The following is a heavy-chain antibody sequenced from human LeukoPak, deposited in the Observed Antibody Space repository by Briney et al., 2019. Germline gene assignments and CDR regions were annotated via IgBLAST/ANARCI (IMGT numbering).Heavy chain of an antibody. CDR2: IYYSGST. D-gene: IGHD5-12*01. CDR1: GGSVSSGSYY. CDR3: ATGYSGPDAFDI. Sequence: SETLSLTCTVSGGSVSSGSYYWSWIRQPPGKGLEWIGYIYYSGSTNYNPSLKSRVTISVDTSKNQFSLKLSSVTAADTAVYYCATGYSGPDAFDIWGQGTMVTVSS. J-gene: IGHJ3*02. V-gene: IGHV4-61*01.